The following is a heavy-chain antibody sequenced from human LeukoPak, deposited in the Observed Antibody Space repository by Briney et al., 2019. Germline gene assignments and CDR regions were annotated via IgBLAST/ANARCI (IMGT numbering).Heavy chain of an antibody. Sequence: SETLFLTCTVSGGSISSYYWSWMRQPAGKGLEWIGRIYTSGSTNYNPSLKSRVSMSVDTSKNQFSLKLSSVTAADTAVYYCARVLWFGELWGFDYWGQGTLVTVSS. CDR3: ARVLWFGELWGFDY. CDR1: GGSISSYY. D-gene: IGHD3-10*01. V-gene: IGHV4-4*07. CDR2: IYTSGST. J-gene: IGHJ4*02.